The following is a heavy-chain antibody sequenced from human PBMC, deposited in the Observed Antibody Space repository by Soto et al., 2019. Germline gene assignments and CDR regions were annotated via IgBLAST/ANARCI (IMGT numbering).Heavy chain of an antibody. D-gene: IGHD3-22*01. J-gene: IGHJ4*02. CDR3: AIRSIAVVPEY. CDR2: LYYGRSA. Sequence: QVQLQESGPGLVKPSETLSLTCAVSGDSISSYYCMWIRQPPGKGLESIGYLYYGRSANYNPSLKGRVALSVDTSTNQCSLTLSSMTAADTAVYYCAIRSIAVVPEYWGQGTLVTVSS. CDR1: GDSISSYY. V-gene: IGHV4-59*01.